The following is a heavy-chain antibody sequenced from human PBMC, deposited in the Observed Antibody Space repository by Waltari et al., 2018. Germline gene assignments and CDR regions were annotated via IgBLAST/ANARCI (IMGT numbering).Heavy chain of an antibody. CDR1: GYTFTGYY. V-gene: IGHV1-2*02. J-gene: IGHJ1*01. CDR2: INPNSGGT. Sequence: QVQLVQSGAEVKKPGASVKVSCKASGYTFTGYYMHWVRQAPGQGLEWMGWINPNSGGTNYAQKFQGRVTMTRDTSISTAYMELSRLRSDDTAVYYCAREPLQGVAFEYFQHWGQGTLVTVSS. D-gene: IGHD2-15*01. CDR3: AREPLQGVAFEYFQH.